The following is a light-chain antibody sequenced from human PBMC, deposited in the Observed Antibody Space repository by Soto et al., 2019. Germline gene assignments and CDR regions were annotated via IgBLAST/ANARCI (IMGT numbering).Light chain of an antibody. CDR2: GAS. CDR3: QQYNNWPSIT. Sequence: EIVMTQSPAPLSVSPGERATLSCRSSQSVSSNLAWYQQKPGQAPRLLIYGASTRATGIPARFSGSGSGTEFTLTISSLQSEDLAVYYCQQYNNWPSITFGQGTRWRL. CDR1: QSVSSN. J-gene: IGKJ5*01. V-gene: IGKV3-15*01.